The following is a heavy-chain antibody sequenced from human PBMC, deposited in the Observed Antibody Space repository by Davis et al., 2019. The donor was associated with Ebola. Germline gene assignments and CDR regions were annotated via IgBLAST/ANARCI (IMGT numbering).Heavy chain of an antibody. CDR2: IYYSGST. D-gene: IGHD3-16*01. J-gene: IGHJ4*02. CDR3: GRRAPYYDT. CDR1: GGSISSSSYS. Sequence: GSLRLSCTVSGGSISSSSYSWDWIRQPPGKGLEWIGSIYYSGSTYYNPSLKSRVTMSVDTSKNQFSLKLSSVTAADTAVYYCGRRAPYYDTWGQGTLVTVSS. V-gene: IGHV4-39*01.